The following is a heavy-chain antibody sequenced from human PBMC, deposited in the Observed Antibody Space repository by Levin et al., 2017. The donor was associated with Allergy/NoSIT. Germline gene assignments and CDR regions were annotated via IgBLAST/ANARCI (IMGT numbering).Heavy chain of an antibody. V-gene: IGHV3-48*03. CDR1: GFTFSSHE. CDR3: VRGGAIQYKFNAFDI. CDR2: ISITASST. D-gene: IGHD1-14*01. Sequence: QAGGSLRLSCAVSGFTFSSHEMNWVRQAPGKGLEWVSYISITASSTYYADSVKGRFTISRDDAKSTLYLQMNSLRAEDTGVYYCVRGGAIQYKFNAFDIWGQGTTVAVSS. J-gene: IGHJ3*02.